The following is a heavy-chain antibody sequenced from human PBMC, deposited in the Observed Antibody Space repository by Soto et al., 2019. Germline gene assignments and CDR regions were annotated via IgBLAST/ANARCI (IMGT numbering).Heavy chain of an antibody. CDR1: EFTVSGHA. V-gene: IGHV3-23*01. CDR2: ITADGGT. CDR3: APHVSCSGGSCQYDAFAI. D-gene: IGHD2-15*01. J-gene: IGHJ3*02. Sequence: EVQVLESGGGFVQPGGSLRLSCEGSEFTVSGHAMTWIRQAPGKGPEWVSTITADGGTYYADSVKGRFAMSRDTSENTLYLQMNSLGAEDTAAYYCAPHVSCSGGSCQYDAFAIR.